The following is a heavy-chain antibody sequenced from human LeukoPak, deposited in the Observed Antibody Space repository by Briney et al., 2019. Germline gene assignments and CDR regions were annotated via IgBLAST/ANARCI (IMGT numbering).Heavy chain of an antibody. CDR2: ISAYNGNT. CDR1: GYTFTSYG. J-gene: IGHJ4*02. D-gene: IGHD4-17*01. V-gene: IGHV1-18*01. Sequence: ASVKVSCKASGYTFTSYGISWVRQAPGQGLEWMGWISAYNGNTNYAQKLQGRVTMTTDTSTSTAYMELRSLGSDDTAVYYCARDHGGYGDYGADFDYWGQGTLVTVSS. CDR3: ARDHGGYGDYGADFDY.